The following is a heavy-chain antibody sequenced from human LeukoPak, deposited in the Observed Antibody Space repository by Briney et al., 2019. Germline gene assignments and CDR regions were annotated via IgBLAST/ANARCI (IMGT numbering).Heavy chain of an antibody. Sequence: GGSLRLSCAASGFILNSYGMNWVRQAPGKGLEWVSYINSSSSTIYYADSVKGRFTISRDNAKNSLYLQMNSLRDEDTAVYYCARDEGQDHSGSYSFDYWGQETLVTVSS. CDR2: INSSSSTI. CDR1: GFILNSYG. V-gene: IGHV3-48*02. CDR3: ARDEGQDHSGSYSFDY. D-gene: IGHD1-26*01. J-gene: IGHJ4*02.